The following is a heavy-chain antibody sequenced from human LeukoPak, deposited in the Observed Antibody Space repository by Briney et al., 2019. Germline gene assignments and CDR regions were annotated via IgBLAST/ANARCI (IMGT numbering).Heavy chain of an antibody. CDR2: IIPIFGTA. CDR1: GGTFSSYA. Sequence: SVKVSCKASGGTFSSYAISWVRQAPGQGLEWMGGIIPIFGTANYAQKFQGRVTITADKSTSTAYMELSSLRSEDTAVYYCARELDVDTAMGDAFDIWGQGTMVTVSS. V-gene: IGHV1-69*06. D-gene: IGHD5-18*01. J-gene: IGHJ3*02. CDR3: ARELDVDTAMGDAFDI.